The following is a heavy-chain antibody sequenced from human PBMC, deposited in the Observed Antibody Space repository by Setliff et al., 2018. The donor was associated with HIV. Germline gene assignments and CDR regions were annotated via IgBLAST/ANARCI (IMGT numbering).Heavy chain of an antibody. D-gene: IGHD3-10*01. Sequence: SETLSLTCTVSGGSISTNSYYWGWIRQPPRKGLEWIGRICYRGNTYYNPSLKSRLTISVDTSKNQFSLKLSSVTAADTAVYYCARGLNYYGSGSYFDWSHTRDAFDIWGQGTMVTVSS. CDR3: ARGLNYYGSGSYFDWSHTRDAFDI. V-gene: IGHV4-39*01. CDR2: ICYRGNT. CDR1: GGSISTNSYY. J-gene: IGHJ3*02.